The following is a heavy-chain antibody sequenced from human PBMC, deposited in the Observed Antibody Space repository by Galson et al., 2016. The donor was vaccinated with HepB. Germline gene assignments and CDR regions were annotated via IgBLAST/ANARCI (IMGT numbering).Heavy chain of an antibody. V-gene: IGHV1-46*01. CDR3: ASEGGRGIID. CDR1: GYTFISYY. Sequence: SVKVSCKASGYTFISYYIHWVRQAPGQGLEWMGIINPSSGSASYAQRFQGRVTMTRDKSTRIVYMELSSLSSEDTAVYYCASEGGRGIIDWGQGTLVTVSS. D-gene: IGHD3-10*01. J-gene: IGHJ4*02. CDR2: INPSSGSA.